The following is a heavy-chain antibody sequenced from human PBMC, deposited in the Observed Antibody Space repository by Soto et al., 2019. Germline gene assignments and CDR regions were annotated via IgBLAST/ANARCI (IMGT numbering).Heavy chain of an antibody. J-gene: IGHJ6*02. D-gene: IGHD1-26*01. CDR3: ARVSGGYYYGMDV. V-gene: IGHV1-3*01. Sequence: ASVKVSCKASGYTFTSYAMHWVRQAPGQRLEWMGWINAGNGNTKYSQKFQGRVTMTRDTSTSTVYMELSSLRSEDTAVYYCARVSGGYYYGMDVWGQGTTVTVSS. CDR1: GYTFTSYA. CDR2: INAGNGNT.